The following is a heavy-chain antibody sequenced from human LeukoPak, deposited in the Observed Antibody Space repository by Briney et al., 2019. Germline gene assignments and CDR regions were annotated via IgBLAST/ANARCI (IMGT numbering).Heavy chain of an antibody. J-gene: IGHJ2*01. Sequence: SETLSLTCAVYGGSFSGYYWSWIRQPPGKGLEWIGEINHSGSTNYNPSLKSRVTISVDTSKNQFSLELSSVTAADTAVYYCARLMGTAMVPWYFDLWGRGTLVTVSS. CDR1: GGSFSGYY. D-gene: IGHD5-18*01. V-gene: IGHV4-34*01. CDR3: ARLMGTAMVPWYFDL. CDR2: INHSGST.